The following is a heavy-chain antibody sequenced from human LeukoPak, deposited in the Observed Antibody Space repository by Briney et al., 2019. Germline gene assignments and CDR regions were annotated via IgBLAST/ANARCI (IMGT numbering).Heavy chain of an antibody. D-gene: IGHD2-2*01. V-gene: IGHV1-69*13. CDR2: IIPIFGTA. J-gene: IGHJ3*02. CDR3: AVPGGAPAARDAFDI. Sequence: SVKVSCKASGGTFSSYAISWVRQAPGQGLEWMGGIIPIFGTANYAQKFQGRVTITADESTSTAYMELSSLRSEDTAVYYCAVPGGAPAARDAFDIWGQGTMVTVSS. CDR1: GGTFSSYA.